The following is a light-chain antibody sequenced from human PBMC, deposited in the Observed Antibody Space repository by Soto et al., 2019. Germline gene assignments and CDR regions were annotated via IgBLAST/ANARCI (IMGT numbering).Light chain of an antibody. J-gene: IGKJ5*01. V-gene: IGKV3-11*01. Sequence: EIVLTQSPAPLSLSPGERATLSCRSSQSVSSYLAWYQQKPGQAPRLLIYDASNMASGIPARFSGSGSGTDFTLTINSLEPEDFAVYYCQQRNNWPRVTFGQGTRLEIK. CDR1: QSVSSY. CDR2: DAS. CDR3: QQRNNWPRVT.